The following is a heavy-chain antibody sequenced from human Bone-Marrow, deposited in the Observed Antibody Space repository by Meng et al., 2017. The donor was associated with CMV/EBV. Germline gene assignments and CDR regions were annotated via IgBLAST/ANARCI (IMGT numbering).Heavy chain of an antibody. V-gene: IGHV4-34*01. CDR2: IKHSGST. CDR3: AREKEEAGLAAAGIARRSAFDI. J-gene: IGHJ3*02. CDR1: GGSFSGYL. D-gene: IGHD6-13*01. Sequence: QTPSLTCAVYGGSFSGYLWSWSRQPPGNGLEWIGEIKHSGSTNYNPSLKSRVTISVDPSNNQVTLKLSSVTAADTAVDDCAREKEEAGLAAAGIARRSAFDIWGQGTMVTVSS.